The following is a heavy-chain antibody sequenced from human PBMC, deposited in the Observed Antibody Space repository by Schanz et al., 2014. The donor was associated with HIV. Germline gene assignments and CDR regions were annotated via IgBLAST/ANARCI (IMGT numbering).Heavy chain of an antibody. J-gene: IGHJ2*01. CDR2: IKSKSNGGTT. D-gene: IGHD5-18*01. Sequence: EVQLVESGGGLVKTGGSLRLSCEASGFTFSHAWMTWVRQAPGKGLEWVGRIKSKSNGGTTDYAAPVKGRFTISRDDSKNTLYLQMNSLKTEDTAVYYCAKDVQLWSPWYFDLWGRGTLVTVSS. V-gene: IGHV3-15*01. CDR1: GFTFSHAW. CDR3: AKDVQLWSPWYFDL.